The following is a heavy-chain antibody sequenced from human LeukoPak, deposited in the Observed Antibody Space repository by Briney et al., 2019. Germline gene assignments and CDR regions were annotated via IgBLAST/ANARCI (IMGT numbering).Heavy chain of an antibody. CDR3: ARVLVTAAGIRTLDAFDI. D-gene: IGHD6-13*01. Sequence: ASVKVSCKASGYTFTSYGISWVRQAPGQGLEWMGWISAYNGNTNYAQKLQGRVTMTTDTSTSTAYMELRSLRSDDTAVYYCARVLVTAAGIRTLDAFDIWGQGTMVTVSS. V-gene: IGHV1-18*04. J-gene: IGHJ3*02. CDR2: ISAYNGNT. CDR1: GYTFTSYG.